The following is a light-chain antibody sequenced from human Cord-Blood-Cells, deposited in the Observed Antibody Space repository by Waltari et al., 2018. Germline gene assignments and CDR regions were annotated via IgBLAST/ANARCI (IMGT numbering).Light chain of an antibody. CDR2: DVS. Sequence: QSALTQPASVSGSPGQSITISCTGTSSDVGGYNYVSWFQQHPGKAPKLMIYDVSNRPLGFSNRFSGSKSGNTASLTISGLQAEDEADYYCSSYTSSSTLYVFGTGTKVTVL. CDR3: SSYTSSSTLYV. CDR1: SSDVGGYNY. V-gene: IGLV2-14*01. J-gene: IGLJ1*01.